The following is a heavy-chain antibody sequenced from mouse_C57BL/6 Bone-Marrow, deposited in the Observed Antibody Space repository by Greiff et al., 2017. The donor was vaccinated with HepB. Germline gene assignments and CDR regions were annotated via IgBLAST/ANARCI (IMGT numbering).Heavy chain of an antibody. CDR2: IDPSDSYT. D-gene: IGHD3-2*02. CDR1: GYTFTSYW. Sequence: QVQLQQPGAELVMPGASVKLSCKASGYTFTSYWMHWVKQRPGQGLEWIGEIDPSDSYTNYNQKFKGKSTLTVDKSSSTAYMQLSSLTSEDSAVYYCARDQLRLRYAMDYWGQGTSVTVSS. J-gene: IGHJ4*01. CDR3: ARDQLRLRYAMDY. V-gene: IGHV1-69*01.